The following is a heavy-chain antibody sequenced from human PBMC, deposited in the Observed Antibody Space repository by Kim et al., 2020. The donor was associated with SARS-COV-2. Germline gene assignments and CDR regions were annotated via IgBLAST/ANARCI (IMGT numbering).Heavy chain of an antibody. Sequence: SGPTLVNPTQTLTLTCTFSGFSLSTSGVGVGWIRQPPGKALEWLALIYWDDDKRYSPSLKSRLTITKDTSKNQVVLTMTNMDPVDTATYDCAHRGLGSSLDYWGQGTLVTVSS. CDR2: IYWDDDK. V-gene: IGHV2-5*02. CDR1: GFSLSTSGVG. J-gene: IGHJ4*02. D-gene: IGHD6-13*01. CDR3: AHRGLGSSLDY.